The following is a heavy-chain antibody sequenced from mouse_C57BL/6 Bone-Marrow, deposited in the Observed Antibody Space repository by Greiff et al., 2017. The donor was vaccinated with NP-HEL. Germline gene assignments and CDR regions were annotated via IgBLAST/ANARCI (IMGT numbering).Heavy chain of an antibody. CDR2: ISNGGGST. CDR3: ARQGDYGAWFAY. D-gene: IGHD2-4*01. V-gene: IGHV5-12*01. J-gene: IGHJ3*01. CDR1: GFTFSDYY. Sequence: EVKLMESGGGLVQPGGSLKLSCAASGFTFSDYYMYWVRQTPEKRLGWVAYISNGGGSTYYPDTVKGRFTISRDNAKNTLYLQMSRLKSEDTAMYYCARQGDYGAWFAYWGQGTLVTVSA.